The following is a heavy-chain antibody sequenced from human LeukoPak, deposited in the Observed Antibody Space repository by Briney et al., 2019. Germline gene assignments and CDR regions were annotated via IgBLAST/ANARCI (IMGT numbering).Heavy chain of an antibody. CDR3: ARGREMATNGDAFDI. CDR2: IYSGGST. Sequence: QQGGSLRLSCVASGFTFSHYTMSWVRQAPGKGLEWVSVIYSGGSTYHADSVKGRFTISRDNSKNTLYLQMNSLRAEDTAVYYCARGREMATNGDAFDIWGQGTMVTVSS. V-gene: IGHV3-53*01. D-gene: IGHD5-24*01. CDR1: GFTFSHYT. J-gene: IGHJ3*02.